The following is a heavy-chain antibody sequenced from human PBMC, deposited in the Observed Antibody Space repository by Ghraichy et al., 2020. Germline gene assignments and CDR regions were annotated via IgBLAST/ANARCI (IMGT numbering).Heavy chain of an antibody. D-gene: IGHD4-17*01. CDR3: AREYTTGREDGFDV. V-gene: IGHV3-48*02. Sequence: GESLNISCAASGYRFNMYGMAWVRQAPGKGLEWLAYISGGSATIYYADSVKGRFTISRDNAKNLLFLQMNSLQDEDTALYYCAREYTTGREDGFDVWGQGTMVTVST. J-gene: IGHJ3*01. CDR1: GYRFNMYG. CDR2: ISGGSATI.